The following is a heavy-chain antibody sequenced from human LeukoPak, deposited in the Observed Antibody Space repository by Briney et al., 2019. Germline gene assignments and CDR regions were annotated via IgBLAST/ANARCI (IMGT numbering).Heavy chain of an antibody. D-gene: IGHD3-22*01. Sequence: SETLSLTCTVSGGSISSSSYYWGWIRQPPGKGLEWIGSIYYSGSTYYNPSLKSRVTISVDTSKNQFSLKLSSVTAADTAVYYCARQGDYYDSSGYYREASAFDIWGQGTMVTVSS. CDR1: GGSISSSSYY. V-gene: IGHV4-39*01. CDR2: IYYSGST. J-gene: IGHJ3*02. CDR3: ARQGDYYDSSGYYREASAFDI.